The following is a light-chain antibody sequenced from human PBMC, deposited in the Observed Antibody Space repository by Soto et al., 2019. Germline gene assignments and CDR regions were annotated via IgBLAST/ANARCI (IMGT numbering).Light chain of an antibody. V-gene: IGKV3-11*01. CDR1: QSVSSY. CDR2: GAF. Sequence: EIVLTQSPGTLSLSPAECATLCSTASQSVSSYLAWYQQKPGQAPRLLIYGAFTRATGIPARFSGSGSGTEFTLTISSLQPEDFATYFCQQSYSTPPWTFGQGTKLDI. CDR3: QQSYSTPPWT. J-gene: IGKJ1*01.